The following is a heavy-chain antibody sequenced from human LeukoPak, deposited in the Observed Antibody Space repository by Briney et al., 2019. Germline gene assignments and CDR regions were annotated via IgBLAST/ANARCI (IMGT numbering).Heavy chain of an antibody. Sequence: GGSLRLSCEASGFTFSGTWMHWVRQTPGKGLVWVSRINSDGTSTSYADSVKGRFTISRDNAKNTLYLQMNSLRAEDTAVYYCAELGITMIGGVWGKGTTVTISS. CDR3: AELGITMIGGV. V-gene: IGHV3-74*01. D-gene: IGHD3-10*02. CDR1: GFTFSGTW. CDR2: INSDGTST. J-gene: IGHJ6*04.